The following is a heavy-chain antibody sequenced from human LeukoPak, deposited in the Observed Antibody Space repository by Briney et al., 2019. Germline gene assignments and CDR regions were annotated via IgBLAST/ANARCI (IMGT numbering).Heavy chain of an antibody. V-gene: IGHV4-59*08. Sequence: ETLSLTCTVSGGSISRYYWSWIRQPPGKGLEWIGYIYYSGSTDYNPSLKSRVTISVDTSKNQFSLRLSSVTAADTAVYYCARLTMFRGVIYGTDWHSDLWGRGTLVTVSS. CDR1: GGSISRYY. CDR2: IYYSGST. CDR3: ARLTMFRGVIYGTDWHSDL. D-gene: IGHD3-10*01. J-gene: IGHJ2*01.